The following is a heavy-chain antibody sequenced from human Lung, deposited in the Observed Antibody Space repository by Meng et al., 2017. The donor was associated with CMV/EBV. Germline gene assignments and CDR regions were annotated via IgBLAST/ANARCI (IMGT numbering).Heavy chain of an antibody. CDR2: FKGTTDGGTT. V-gene: IGHV3-15*01. D-gene: IGHD3-22*01. CDR1: GFTFSNAR. J-gene: IGHJ4*02. Sequence: GGSXRLXXAASGFTFSNARMSWVRQAPGKGLEWVGRFKGTTDGGTTDYAAPVKGRFSISRDDSKKTLHLQMNSLKTEDTAVYFCLYYYDSSGYVDYWGQGTLVTVSS. CDR3: LYYYDSSGYVDY.